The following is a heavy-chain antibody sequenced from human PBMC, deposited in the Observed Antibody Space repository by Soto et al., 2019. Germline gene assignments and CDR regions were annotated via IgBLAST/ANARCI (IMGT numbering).Heavy chain of an antibody. V-gene: IGHV1-58*02. CDR2: IVVGSGNT. Sequence: SVKVSCKASGFTFTSSAMQWVRQARGQRLEWIGWIVVGSGNTNYAQKFQERVTITRDMSTSTAYMELSSLRSEDTAVYYCAADYYYGSGTYYYGMDVWGQRTTVTVSS. D-gene: IGHD3-10*01. CDR1: GFTFTSSA. J-gene: IGHJ6*02. CDR3: AADYYYGSGTYYYGMDV.